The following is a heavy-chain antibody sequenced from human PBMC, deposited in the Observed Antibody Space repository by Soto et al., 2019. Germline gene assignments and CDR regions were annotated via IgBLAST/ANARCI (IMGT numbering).Heavy chain of an antibody. CDR1: GGSISSYY. J-gene: IGHJ4*02. D-gene: IGHD2-21*02. V-gene: IGHV4-59*12. Sequence: SETLSLTCTVSGGSISSYYWSWVRQPPGKGLGWIGYIYYSGSTNYNPSLKSRVTISVDTSKNSLALQMNSLRVEDTAVYYCARFSRSGDCHWGQGTLVTAPQ. CDR3: ARFSRSGDCH. CDR2: IYYSGST.